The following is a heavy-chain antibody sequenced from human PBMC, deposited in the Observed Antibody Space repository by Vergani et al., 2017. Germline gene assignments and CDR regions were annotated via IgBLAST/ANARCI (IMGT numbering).Heavy chain of an antibody. Sequence: QVQLVQSGAEVKKPGASVKVSCKASGYTFTSYYMHWVRQAPGQGLEWMGIINPSGGSTSYAQKFQGRVTMTRDTSTSTVYMELSSLRAEDTAVYYCANGYCSSTSCLDAFDIWGQGTMVTVSS. J-gene: IGHJ3*02. CDR2: INPSGGST. D-gene: IGHD2-2*03. CDR3: ANGYCSSTSCLDAFDI. CDR1: GYTFTSYY. V-gene: IGHV1-46*01.